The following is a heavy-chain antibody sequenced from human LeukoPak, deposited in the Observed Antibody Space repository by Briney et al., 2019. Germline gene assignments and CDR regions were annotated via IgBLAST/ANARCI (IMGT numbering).Heavy chain of an antibody. Sequence: GGSLRLSCAASGFTFNNYGIHWVRQAPGKGLEWVALIRYDGSNKYYTDSAKGRFTISRDNSKNTLYLQMNSLRAEDTAVYYCAKDREGYCSSANCFLEDAFDIWGQGTMVTVSS. CDR3: AKDREGYCSSANCFLEDAFDI. CDR2: IRYDGSNK. D-gene: IGHD2-2*01. V-gene: IGHV3-30*02. CDR1: GFTFNNYG. J-gene: IGHJ3*02.